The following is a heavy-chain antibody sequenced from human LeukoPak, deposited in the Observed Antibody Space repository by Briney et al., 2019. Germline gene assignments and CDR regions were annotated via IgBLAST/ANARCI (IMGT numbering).Heavy chain of an antibody. CDR2: ISGSGGST. Sequence: GGSLRLSCAASGFTFSSYAMSWVRQAPGKGLEWVSAISGSGGSTYYADSVKGRFTISRDNPKNTLYLQMNSLRAEDTAVYYCARQSYDILTGYPSPFDYWGQGTLVTVSS. CDR1: GFTFSSYA. J-gene: IGHJ4*02. D-gene: IGHD3-9*01. V-gene: IGHV3-23*01. CDR3: ARQSYDILTGYPSPFDY.